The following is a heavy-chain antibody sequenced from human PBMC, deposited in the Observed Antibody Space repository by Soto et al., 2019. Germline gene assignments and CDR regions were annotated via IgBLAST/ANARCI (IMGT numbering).Heavy chain of an antibody. D-gene: IGHD2-8*01. Sequence: GGSLRLSCAASGFTFSSYGMHWVRQAPGKGLEWVAVISYDGSNKYYADSVKGRFTISRDNSKNTLYLQMNSLRAEDTAVYYCAKDYNGPPYYFDYWGQGTLVTVSS. J-gene: IGHJ4*02. CDR1: GFTFSSYG. CDR2: ISYDGSNK. V-gene: IGHV3-30*18. CDR3: AKDYNGPPYYFDY.